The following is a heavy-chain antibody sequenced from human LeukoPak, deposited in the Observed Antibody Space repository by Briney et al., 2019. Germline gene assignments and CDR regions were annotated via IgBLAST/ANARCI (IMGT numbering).Heavy chain of an antibody. CDR1: GFGFSNYA. V-gene: IGHV3-23*01. D-gene: IGHD6-19*01. CDR3: AKDPPGRSVAPDAAFDI. Sequence: GGSLRLSCAASGFGFSNYAMTWVRQAPGRGLEWVSTISGSGGSTYYADSVKGRFTISRDNSKNTLYLQMHSLRGEDTAVYYCAKDPPGRSVAPDAAFDIWGQGTMVTVSS. CDR2: ISGSGGST. J-gene: IGHJ3*02.